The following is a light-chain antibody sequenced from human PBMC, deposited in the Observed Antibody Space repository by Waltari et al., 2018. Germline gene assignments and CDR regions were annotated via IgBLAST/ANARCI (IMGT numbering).Light chain of an antibody. CDR1: SSDVGGYNY. Sequence: QSALTQPPSASGSPGQSVTISCTGTSSDVGGYNYVSWYQQHPGKAPKLVIYEVHKRPGVGPGSFSGSKSGNTASLTVSGLQAEDEADYYCSSYVSSNSLLFGGGTKLTVL. J-gene: IGLJ2*01. CDR2: EVH. CDR3: SSYVSSNSLL. V-gene: IGLV2-8*01.